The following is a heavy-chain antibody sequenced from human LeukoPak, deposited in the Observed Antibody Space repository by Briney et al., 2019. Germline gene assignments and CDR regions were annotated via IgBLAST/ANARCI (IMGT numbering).Heavy chain of an antibody. J-gene: IGHJ4*02. CDR3: VRELSRDSSR. D-gene: IGHD3-22*01. Sequence: PWGSLRLSCAASGFTFSGYWMNWVRQVPGKGLVWLSCIKTDGSSTDYADSVKGRFTISRDNAKNTLYLQMNSLRGEDTAVYYCVRELSRDSSRWGQGTLVTVSS. CDR1: GFTFSGYW. CDR2: IKTDGSST. V-gene: IGHV3-74*01.